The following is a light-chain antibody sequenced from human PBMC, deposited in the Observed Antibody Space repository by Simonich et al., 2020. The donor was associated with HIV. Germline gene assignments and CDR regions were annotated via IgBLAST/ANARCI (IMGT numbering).Light chain of an antibody. CDR1: QSVSSN. V-gene: IGKV3-15*01. CDR3: QQYNNWPSPFT. CDR2: GAS. J-gene: IGKJ3*01. Sequence: EIVMTQSPATLSVSPGERATLSYRVSQSVSSNLAWYQQKPGQAPRLLIYGASNRATGIPARFSGSWSGSQFTLTISSMQSGDFAVYYCQQYNNWPSPFTFGPGTKVDIK.